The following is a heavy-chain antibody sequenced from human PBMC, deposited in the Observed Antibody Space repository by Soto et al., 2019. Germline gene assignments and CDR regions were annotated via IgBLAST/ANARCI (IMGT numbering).Heavy chain of an antibody. CDR1: GFTFSDYA. J-gene: IGHJ4*02. V-gene: IGHV3-64D*06. CDR3: GRKEVSGPIDY. Sequence: PGGSLRLSCAASGFTFSDYAMHWVRQAPGKGLEYVSAICPTGGTTYYADSLKGRFTTSRDNSKSTLYLHMISLRTEDTAVYYCGRKEVSGPIDYWGQGTLVTVSS. CDR2: ICPTGGTT.